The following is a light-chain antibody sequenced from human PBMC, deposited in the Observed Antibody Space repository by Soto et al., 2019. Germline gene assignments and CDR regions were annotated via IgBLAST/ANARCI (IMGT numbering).Light chain of an antibody. J-gene: IGLJ1*01. Sequence: QSVLTQPASVSGSPGQSITISCTGTSSDVGVYNFVSWYQQHPDKAPKLMIYDVTNRPSGVSNRFSGSKSGNTASLTISGLQAEDEADYYCSSYTSISTYVFGNGTKVTVL. V-gene: IGLV2-14*01. CDR1: SSDVGVYNF. CDR3: SSYTSISTYV. CDR2: DVT.